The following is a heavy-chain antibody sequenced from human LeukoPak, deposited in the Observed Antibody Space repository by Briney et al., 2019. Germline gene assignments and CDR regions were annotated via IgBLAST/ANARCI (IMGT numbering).Heavy chain of an antibody. CDR1: GGSISSYY. Sequence: SETLSLTCTVSGGSISSYYWSWIRQPPGKGLEWIGYIYYSRSTNYNPSLKSRVTISVDTSKNQFSLKLSSVTAADTAVYYCARSAPISYFDYWGQGTLVTVSS. J-gene: IGHJ4*02. D-gene: IGHD3-9*01. CDR3: ARSAPISYFDY. CDR2: IYYSRST. V-gene: IGHV4-59*01.